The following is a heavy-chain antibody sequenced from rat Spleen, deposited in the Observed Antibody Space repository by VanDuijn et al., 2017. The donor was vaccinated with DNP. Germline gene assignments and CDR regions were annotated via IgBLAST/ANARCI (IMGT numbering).Heavy chain of an antibody. Sequence: EVQLVESGGDLVQPGRSLKLSCAASGFSFSNYGIHWIRQAPTKGLEWVASISHSGDIPNYRDSVKGRFIISRDNAKSTLYLQMDSLRSEDTATYYCATLHNYSGPGWGQGVMVTVSSRKIHYCDYYAMDAWGQGTSVTVSS. V-gene: IGHV5-19*01. CDR1: GFSFSNYG. D-gene: IGHD4-3*01. CDR2: ISHSGDIP. J-gene: IGHJ4*01. CDR3: ATLHNYSGPGWGQGVMVTVSSRKIHYCDYYAMDA.